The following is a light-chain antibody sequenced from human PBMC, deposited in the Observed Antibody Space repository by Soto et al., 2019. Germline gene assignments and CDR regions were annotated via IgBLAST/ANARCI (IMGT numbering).Light chain of an antibody. CDR2: GAS. J-gene: IGKJ1*01. Sequence: VLTQSPDTLSLSPGERATLSCRASQSVSSSFLSWYQQKPGQAPRLLIYGASSRATGISERFSGSGSGTDFTLTIARMEPEDFAVSYCPHYGSLPRPWTFGQGTKVDIK. CDR1: QSVSSSF. V-gene: IGKV3-20*01. CDR3: PHYGSLPRPWT.